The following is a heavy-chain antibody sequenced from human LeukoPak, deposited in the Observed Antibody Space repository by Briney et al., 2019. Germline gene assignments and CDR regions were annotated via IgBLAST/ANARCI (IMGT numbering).Heavy chain of an antibody. Sequence: PGGSLRLSCAASGFTFSSYSMSWVRQAPGKGLEWVSSISSSSSYIYYADSVKGRFTISRDNAKNSLYLQMNSLRAEDTAVYYCARVYGSGSYHFDYWGQGTLVTVSS. CDR1: GFTFSSYS. D-gene: IGHD3-10*01. CDR3: ARVYGSGSYHFDY. CDR2: ISSSSSYI. J-gene: IGHJ4*02. V-gene: IGHV3-21*01.